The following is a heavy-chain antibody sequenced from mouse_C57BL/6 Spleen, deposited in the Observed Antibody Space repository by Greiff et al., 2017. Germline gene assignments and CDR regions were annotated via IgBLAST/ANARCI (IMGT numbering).Heavy chain of an antibody. V-gene: IGHV1-80*01. D-gene: IGHD4-1*01. CDR2: IYPGDGDT. CDR1: GYAFSSYW. CDR3: ARTGTWDYVMDY. Sequence: QVQLQQSGAELVKPGASVKISCKASGYAFSSYWMNWVKQRPGKGLEWIGQIYPGDGDTNYNGKFKGKATLTADKSSSTAYMQLSSLTSEDSAVYFCARTGTWDYVMDYWGQGTSVNVSS. J-gene: IGHJ4*01.